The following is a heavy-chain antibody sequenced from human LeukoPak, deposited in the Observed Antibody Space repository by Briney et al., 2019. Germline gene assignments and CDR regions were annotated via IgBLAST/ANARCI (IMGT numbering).Heavy chain of an antibody. Sequence: GASVKVSCKASGYTFTGYYMHWVRQAPGQGLEWMGWINPNSGGTNYAQKFQGRVTMTRDTSISTAYMELSRLRSDDTAVYYCARERGAVIRYYFDYWGQGTLVTVSS. CDR2: INPNSGGT. D-gene: IGHD3-16*02. CDR1: GYTFTGYY. V-gene: IGHV1-2*02. J-gene: IGHJ4*02. CDR3: ARERGAVIRYYFDY.